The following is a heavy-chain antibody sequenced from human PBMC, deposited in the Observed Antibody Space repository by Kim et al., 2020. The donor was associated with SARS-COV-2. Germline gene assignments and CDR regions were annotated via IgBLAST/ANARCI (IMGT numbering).Heavy chain of an antibody. D-gene: IGHD3-3*02. J-gene: IGHJ5*02. V-gene: IGHV3-30*18. CDR3: AKDGRPFLSDYNWIDP. CDR2: TSYDGSSQ. CDR1: GFTFSYYG. Sequence: GGSLRLSCEVSGFTFSYYGMHWVRQAPGKGLEWVAVTSYDGSSQYYADSVKGRFTISRDNSKNTLYLQMNSLRAEDTAVYFCAKDGRPFLSDYNWIDPWGQGTLVTVSS.